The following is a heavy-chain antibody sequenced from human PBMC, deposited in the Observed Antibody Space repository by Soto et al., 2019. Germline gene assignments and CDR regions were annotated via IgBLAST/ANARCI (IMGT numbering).Heavy chain of an antibody. CDR3: ARDEKAVTTWGWFDP. J-gene: IGHJ5*02. Sequence: QVQLVQSGAEVKKPGASVKVSCKASGYTFTTYGISWVRQAPGQGLEWMGWINTCNGNTNFAQSLQGRVTLTADTSTSTAYMALGSLRSDDTAVYYCARDEKAVTTWGWFDPWGQGTLVTVSS. D-gene: IGHD4-17*01. CDR1: GYTFTTYG. V-gene: IGHV1-18*01. CDR2: INTCNGNT.